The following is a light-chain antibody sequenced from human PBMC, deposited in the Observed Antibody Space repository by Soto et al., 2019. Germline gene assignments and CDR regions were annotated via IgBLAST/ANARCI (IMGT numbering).Light chain of an antibody. CDR3: CSYAGTRV. CDR2: DVS. J-gene: IGLJ3*02. Sequence: QSVLTQPRSVSGSPGQLVTISCTGTSSDVGGYNYVSWYQQHPGKAPKLMIYDVSKRPSGVPDRFSGSKSGNTASLTISGLQAEDEADYYCCSYAGTRVFGGGTKLTVL. V-gene: IGLV2-11*01. CDR1: SSDVGGYNY.